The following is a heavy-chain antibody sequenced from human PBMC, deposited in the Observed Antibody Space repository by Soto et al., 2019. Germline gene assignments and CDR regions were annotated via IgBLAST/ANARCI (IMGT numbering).Heavy chain of an antibody. J-gene: IGHJ6*02. CDR1: GYTFTRYS. CDR2: INAGNGNT. D-gene: IGHD6-13*01. CDR3: ASSNIAAAPYGMDV. V-gene: IGHV1-3*01. Sequence: GASVKVSCKASGYTFTRYSMHWVRQAPGQRLEWMGWINAGNGNTKYSQKFQGRVTITRDTSASTAYMELSSLRSEDTAVYYCASSNIAAAPYGMDVWGQGTTVTVSS.